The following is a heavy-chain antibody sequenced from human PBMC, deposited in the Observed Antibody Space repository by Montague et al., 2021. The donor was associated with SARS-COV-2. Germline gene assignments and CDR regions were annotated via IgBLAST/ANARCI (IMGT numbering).Heavy chain of an antibody. V-gene: IGHV6-1*01. D-gene: IGHD5-12*01. J-gene: IGHJ4*02. CDR2: TYYRSKWHN. CDR1: GDSVSSTSAA. Sequence: CAISGDSVSSTSAAWNCLRQSPLNCSELLGRTYYRSKWHNDYAVSVKSRITINPDTSKNQFSLQLKSVTPEDTAVYYCARGWVATIPHMDNWGQGSLVIVSS. CDR3: ARGWVATIPHMDN.